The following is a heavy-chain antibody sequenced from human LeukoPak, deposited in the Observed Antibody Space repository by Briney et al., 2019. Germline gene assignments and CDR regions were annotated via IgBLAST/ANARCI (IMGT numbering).Heavy chain of an antibody. J-gene: IGHJ4*02. V-gene: IGHV4-4*09. CDR1: GGSISGYY. D-gene: IGHD3-22*01. CDR2: IHSSGGT. CDR3: ARHHRSGSGGTYFDY. Sequence: PSETLSLTCTVSGGSISGYYWDWIRQPPGNGLEWIGCIHSSGGTHYSPSLESRVTMSVDTSKNQFSLKLTSVTAADTAVYYCARHHRSGSGGTYFDYWGQGTLVTVSS.